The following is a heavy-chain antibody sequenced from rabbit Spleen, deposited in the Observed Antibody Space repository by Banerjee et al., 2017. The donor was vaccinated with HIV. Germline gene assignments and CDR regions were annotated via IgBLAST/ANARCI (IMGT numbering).Heavy chain of an antibody. CDR3: ARDTGTSFSTYGMDL. V-gene: IGHV1S40*01. Sequence: QSLEESGGDLVKPGASLTLTCTASGVSFSYSSYMCWVRQAPGKGLEWIACIDAGSSGFTYFATWAKGRFTISKTSSTTVTLQMTRLTAADTATYFCARDTGTSFSTYGMDLWGQGTLVTV. CDR1: GVSFSYSSY. D-gene: IGHD8-1*01. CDR2: IDAGSSGFT. J-gene: IGHJ6*01.